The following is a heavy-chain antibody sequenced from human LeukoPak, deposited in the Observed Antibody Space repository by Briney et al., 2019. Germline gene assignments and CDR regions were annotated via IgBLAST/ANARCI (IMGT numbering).Heavy chain of an antibody. V-gene: IGHV3-30*04. CDR2: ISYDGSNK. D-gene: IGHD2-2*01. J-gene: IGHJ4*02. CDR3: AREQFDIVVVPAAIGY. Sequence: PGGSLRLSCAASGFTFSSYAMHWVRQAPGKGLEWVAVISYDGSNKYYADSVKGRFTISRDNSKNTLYLQMNSLRAEDTAVYYCAREQFDIVVVPAAIGYWGQGTLVTVSS. CDR1: GFTFSSYA.